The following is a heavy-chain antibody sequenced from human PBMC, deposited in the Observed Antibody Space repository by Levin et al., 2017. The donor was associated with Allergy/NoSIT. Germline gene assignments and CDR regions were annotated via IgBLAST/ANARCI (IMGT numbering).Heavy chain of an antibody. V-gene: IGHV4-31*03. Sequence: SETLSLTCTVSGGSISSDVSYWSWIRQHPGKGLEWIGYIYYTGSTYYNPSLKSRVTTSLDTSKNQFSLRLTSVTAADTAVYYCARLLVGAGEYSFDYWGQGTPVTVSS. J-gene: IGHJ4*02. D-gene: IGHD1-26*01. CDR3: ARLLVGAGEYSFDY. CDR2: IYYTGST. CDR1: GGSISSDVSY.